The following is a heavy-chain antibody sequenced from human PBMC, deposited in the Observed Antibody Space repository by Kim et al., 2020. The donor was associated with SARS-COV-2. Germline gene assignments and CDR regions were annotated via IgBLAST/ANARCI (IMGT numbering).Heavy chain of an antibody. CDR3: ARLYAVTMVRGVISIDP. CDR2: IYYSGST. Sequence: SETLSLTCTVSGGSISSYYWSWIRQPPGKGLEWIGYIYYSGSTNYNPSLKSRVTISVDTSKNQFSLKLSSVTAADTAVYYCARLYAVTMVRGVISIDPWGQGTLVTVSS. D-gene: IGHD3-10*01. CDR1: GGSISSYY. J-gene: IGHJ5*02. V-gene: IGHV4-59*08.